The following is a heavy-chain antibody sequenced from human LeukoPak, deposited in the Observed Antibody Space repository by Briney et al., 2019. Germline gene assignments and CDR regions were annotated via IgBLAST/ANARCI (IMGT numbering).Heavy chain of an antibody. CDR2: IIPILGIA. V-gene: IGHV1-69*04. CDR3: ARGPIRCGGDCYLVDY. Sequence: SVKVSCKASGGTLSSYAISWVRQAPGQGLEWMGRIIPILGIANYAQKFQGRVTITADKSTSTAYMELSSLRSEDTAVYYCARGPIRCGGDCYLVDYWGQGTLVTVSS. J-gene: IGHJ4*02. D-gene: IGHD2-21*02. CDR1: GGTLSSYA.